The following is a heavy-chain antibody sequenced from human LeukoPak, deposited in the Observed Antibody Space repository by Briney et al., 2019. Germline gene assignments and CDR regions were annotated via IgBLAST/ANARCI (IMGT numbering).Heavy chain of an antibody. D-gene: IGHD4-17*01. Sequence: PGRSLRLSCSASGFDLSPYTMNWVRQAPGKGLEWVASISSTSTYMYYVASLKGRFTISRDNDKNTLYLQLDSLRAEDTATCYCARRVTTFLSWGQGTLVIVSS. V-gene: IGHV3-21*01. J-gene: IGHJ4*02. CDR3: ARRVTTFLS. CDR1: GFDLSPYT. CDR2: ISSTSTYM.